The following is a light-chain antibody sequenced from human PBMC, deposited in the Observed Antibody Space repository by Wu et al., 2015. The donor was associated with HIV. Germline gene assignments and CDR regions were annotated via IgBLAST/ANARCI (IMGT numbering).Light chain of an antibody. V-gene: IGKV1-8*01. J-gene: IGKJ4*01. CDR3: QQYYAGVT. CDR2: AAS. Sequence: AIRITQSPSSFSASTGDRVTITCRASQGIASSLAWYQQKPGKAPRLLIYAASSLQTGVPSRFSGTGSGTDFTLTINCLQSEDFATYYCQQYYAGVTFGGGTKVEIK. CDR1: QGIASS.